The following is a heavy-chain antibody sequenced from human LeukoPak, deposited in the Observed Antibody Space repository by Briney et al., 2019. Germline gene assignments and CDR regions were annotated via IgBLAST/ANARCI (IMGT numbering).Heavy chain of an antibody. CDR1: GYTFTGYY. D-gene: IGHD3-3*01. J-gene: IGHJ5*02. CDR2: INPNSGGT. V-gene: IGHV1-2*02. CDR3: ARDREGYDFWSGRPNWFDP. Sequence: GASVKVSCKASGYTFTGYYMHWVRQAPGQGLEWMGWINPNSGGTNCAQKFQGRVTMTRDTSISTAYMELSRLRSDDTAVYYCARDREGYDFWSGRPNWFDPWGQGTLVTVSS.